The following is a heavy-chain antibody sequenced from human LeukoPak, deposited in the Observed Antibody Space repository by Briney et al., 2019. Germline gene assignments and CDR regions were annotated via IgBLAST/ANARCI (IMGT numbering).Heavy chain of an antibody. CDR3: ARELSMVGGVPGGGFQH. V-gene: IGHV1-2*02. J-gene: IGHJ1*01. CDR2: INPNSGGT. Sequence: ASVKVSCKASDYTLSVHYMHWVRQAPGQGLEWMGWINPNSGGTIYVQNFQGRVTMTRDTSGTTVYMDLSSLRSDDTAVYYCARELSMVGGVPGGGFQHWGQGTLVIVSS. D-gene: IGHD3-10*01. CDR1: DYTLSVHY.